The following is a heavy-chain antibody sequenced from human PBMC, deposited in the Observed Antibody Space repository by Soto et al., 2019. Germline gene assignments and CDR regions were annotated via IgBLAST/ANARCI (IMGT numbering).Heavy chain of an antibody. V-gene: IGHV1-18*01. J-gene: IGHJ6*03. Sequence: GASVKVSCKASGYTFTSYGISWVRQAPGQGLEWMGWISAYNGNTNYAQKLQGRVTMTTDTSTSTAYMELRSLRSDDTAVYYCARAGGYSYGQSQYYYYYYMDVWGQGTTVTVSS. CDR1: GYTFTSYG. CDR3: ARAGGYSYGQSQYYYYYYMDV. CDR2: ISAYNGNT. D-gene: IGHD5-18*01.